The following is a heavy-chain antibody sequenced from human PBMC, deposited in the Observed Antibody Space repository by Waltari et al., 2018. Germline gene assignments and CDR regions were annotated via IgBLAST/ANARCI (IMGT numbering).Heavy chain of an antibody. CDR1: GYTFPGCY. CDR3: ARDPLAARDAFDI. D-gene: IGHD6-6*01. V-gene: IGHV1-2*06. J-gene: IGHJ3*02. Sequence: QVQLVQSGAEVKKPGASVKVSCKASGYTFPGCYMHWVRQAPGQGLEWMGRINPNSGGTNYAQKFQGRVTMTRDTSISTAYMELSRLRSDDTAVYYCARDPLAARDAFDIWGQGTMVTVSS. CDR2: INPNSGGT.